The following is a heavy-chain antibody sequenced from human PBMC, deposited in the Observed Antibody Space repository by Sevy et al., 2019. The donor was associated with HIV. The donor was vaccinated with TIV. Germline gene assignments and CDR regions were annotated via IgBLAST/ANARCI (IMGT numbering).Heavy chain of an antibody. Sequence: SETLSLTCTVSGASISSSGYYWGLIRQPPGKGLEWIASIRYSGETVYNPSLKSRVTISADTSKNQFSLQLSSLTAADTAIYFCAGPILTYNSGWSYYDYWGQGTVVTVSS. CDR1: GASISSSGYY. D-gene: IGHD6-19*01. V-gene: IGHV4-39*01. CDR2: IRYSGET. J-gene: IGHJ4*02. CDR3: AGPILTYNSGWSYYDY.